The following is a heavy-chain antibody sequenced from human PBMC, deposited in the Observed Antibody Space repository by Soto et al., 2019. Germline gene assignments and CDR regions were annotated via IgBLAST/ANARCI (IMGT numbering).Heavy chain of an antibody. CDR3: ARSSRSYFDY. CDR1: GGSISRSGYF. CDR2: IYDSGST. J-gene: IGHJ4*02. V-gene: IGHV4-31*03. Sequence: SETLSLTCTVSGGSISRSGYFWSWIRQHPGKGLEWIGYIYDSGSTYYNPSLKSRVSLSVDTSKNQFSLNLTSVTAADTAMYYCARSSRSYFDYWGQGTLVTVSS.